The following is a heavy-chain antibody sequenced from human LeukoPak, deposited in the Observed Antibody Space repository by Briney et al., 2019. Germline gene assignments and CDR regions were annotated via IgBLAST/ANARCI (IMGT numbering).Heavy chain of an antibody. D-gene: IGHD3-10*01. J-gene: IGHJ4*02. CDR3: ARGRDGPFDY. Sequence: AGGSLRLSCAASGFTFSNYWMSWVRQAPGKGLEWVANIKEDESEKYYADSVKGRFTISRDNAKISLYLQMDSLRAEDTAVYYCARGRDGPFDYWGQGTLVTVSS. CDR2: IKEDESEK. V-gene: IGHV3-7*05. CDR1: GFTFSNYW.